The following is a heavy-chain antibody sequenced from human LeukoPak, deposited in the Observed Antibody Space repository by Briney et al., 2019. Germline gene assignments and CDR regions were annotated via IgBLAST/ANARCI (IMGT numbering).Heavy chain of an antibody. J-gene: IGHJ6*02. CDR3: ARSPYDFWSGEPYYYYYYGMDV. D-gene: IGHD3-3*01. V-gene: IGHV4-34*09. Sequence: PSETLSLTCAVYGDSFSGYYWSWIRQPPGKGLEWIGEINHSGSTNYNPSLKSRVTISVDTSKNQFSLKLSSVTAADTAVYYCARSPYDFWSGEPYYYYYYGMDVWGQGTTVTVSS. CDR2: INHSGST. CDR1: GDSFSGYY.